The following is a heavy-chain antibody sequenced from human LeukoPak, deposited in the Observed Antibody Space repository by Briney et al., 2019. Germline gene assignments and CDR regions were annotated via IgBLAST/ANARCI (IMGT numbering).Heavy chain of an antibody. Sequence: GGSQRLSCAVSGITFSSYWMTWVRQAPGKGLEWVADINQNGGENYYVDSVKGRFTISRDNTKNSVYLQMNSLRAEDTAVYHCATGRSCTTCYLPDYWGQGTLVTVSS. CDR1: GITFSSYW. CDR3: ATGRSCTTCYLPDY. CDR2: INQNGGEN. D-gene: IGHD2-2*01. V-gene: IGHV3-7*01. J-gene: IGHJ4*02.